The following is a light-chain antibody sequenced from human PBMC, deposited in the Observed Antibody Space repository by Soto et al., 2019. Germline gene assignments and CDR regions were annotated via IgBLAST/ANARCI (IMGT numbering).Light chain of an antibody. J-gene: IGKJ1*01. CDR3: QQYNSDST. Sequence: IQMTQSPSTLSASVGDRVTITCRASQSISIWLAWYQQKPGKAPKLLIYKASSLESGVPSRLSGSGSGTEFTLTINSLQPDDFATYYCQQYNSDSTFGQGTKVEIK. V-gene: IGKV1-5*03. CDR1: QSISIW. CDR2: KAS.